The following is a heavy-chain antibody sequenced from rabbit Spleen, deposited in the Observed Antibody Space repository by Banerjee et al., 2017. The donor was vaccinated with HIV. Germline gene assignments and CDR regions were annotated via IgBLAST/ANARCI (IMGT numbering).Heavy chain of an antibody. CDR1: GFSFSSNW. CDR2: IDTSDGDT. Sequence: QEQLEESGGDLVKPGGTLTLTCTVSGFSFSSNWICWVRQAPGKGLEWIACIDTSDGDTDYANWPKGRFTISKASSTTVTLQMTSLTAADTATYFCARDLVAVIGWNFNLWGPGTLVTVS. CDR3: ARDLVAVIGWNFNL. D-gene: IGHD1-1*01. J-gene: IGHJ4*01. V-gene: IGHV1S45*01.